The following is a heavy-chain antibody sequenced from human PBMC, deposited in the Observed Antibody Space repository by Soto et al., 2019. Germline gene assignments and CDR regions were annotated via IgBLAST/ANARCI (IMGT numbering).Heavy chain of an antibody. J-gene: IGHJ4*02. V-gene: IGHV1-69*12. CDR2: IIPIFGTA. CDR3: AREGPYGSSWNALDY. CDR1: GGTFSSYA. Sequence: QVQLVQSGAEVKKPGSSVKVSCKASGGTFSSYAISWVRQAPGQGLEWMGGIIPIFGTANYAQKFQGRVTSTAEESTVTACMELSSLRSEDTAVYYCAREGPYGSSWNALDYWGQGTLVTVSS. D-gene: IGHD6-13*01.